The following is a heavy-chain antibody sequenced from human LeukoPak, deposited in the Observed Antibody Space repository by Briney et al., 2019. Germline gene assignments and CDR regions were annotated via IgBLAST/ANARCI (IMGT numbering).Heavy chain of an antibody. Sequence: GGSLRLSCAASGFTFSSYEMNWVRQAPGKGLEWVAFIQFDGINKYYVDSVKGRFTISRDNSKNTLYLQMNSLRAEDTAVYYCAKKWSGDYDSSGINDAFDIWGQGTMVTVSS. J-gene: IGHJ3*02. CDR2: IQFDGINK. V-gene: IGHV3-30*02. CDR3: AKKWSGDYDSSGINDAFDI. CDR1: GFTFSSYE. D-gene: IGHD3-22*01.